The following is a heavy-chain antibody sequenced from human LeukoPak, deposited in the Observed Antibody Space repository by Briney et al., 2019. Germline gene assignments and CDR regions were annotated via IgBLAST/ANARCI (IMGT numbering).Heavy chain of an antibody. D-gene: IGHD2-15*01. J-gene: IGHJ4*02. Sequence: SGTLSLTCTVSGGSISSGDYYWSWIRQPPGKGLEWIGYIYYSGSTYYNPSLKSRVTISVDTSKNQFSLKLSSVTAADTAVYYCARVVVVAATVVFDYWGQGTLVTVSS. V-gene: IGHV4-30-4*01. CDR2: IYYSGST. CDR1: GGSISSGDYY. CDR3: ARVVVVAATVVFDY.